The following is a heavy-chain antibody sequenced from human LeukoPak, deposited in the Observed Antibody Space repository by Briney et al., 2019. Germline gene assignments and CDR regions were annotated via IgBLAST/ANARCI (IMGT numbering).Heavy chain of an antibody. CDR1: RFSFRNDW. CDR3: ARDTSPSSSGTYFDALDM. D-gene: IGHD5-12*01. Sequence: GGSLRLSCETPRFSFRNDWTTWVRQAQGKGLEWVANINRDGSRQNYVDSVKGRFTISRDNTKNSVFLQMNSLRVEDTARYFCARDTSPSSSGTYFDALDMWGEGTMVTVS. CDR2: INRDGSRQ. V-gene: IGHV3-7*01. J-gene: IGHJ3*02.